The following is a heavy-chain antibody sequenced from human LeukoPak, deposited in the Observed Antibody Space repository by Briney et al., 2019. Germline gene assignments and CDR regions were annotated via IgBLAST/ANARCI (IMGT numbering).Heavy chain of an antibody. CDR3: ARDLRKWEPVDAFDI. CDR2: IRYNGSNK. Sequence: PGGSLRLSCAASGFTFSSYGMHWVRQAPGKGLEWVAFIRYNGSNKYYADSVKGRFTISRDNSKNTLYLQMNSLRAEDTAVYYCARDLRKWEPVDAFDIWGQGTMVTVSS. CDR1: GFTFSSYG. V-gene: IGHV3-30*02. J-gene: IGHJ3*02. D-gene: IGHD1-26*01.